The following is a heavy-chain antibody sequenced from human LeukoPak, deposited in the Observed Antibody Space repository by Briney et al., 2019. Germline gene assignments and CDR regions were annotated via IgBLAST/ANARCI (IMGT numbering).Heavy chain of an antibody. CDR2: ISYDGSNK. Sequence: GGSLRLSCAASGFTFSSYAMHWVRQAPGKGLEWVAVISYDGSNKYYADSVKGRFTISRDNSKNTLYLQMNSLRAEDTAVYYCARDSKCPQFWGQGTLVTVST. J-gene: IGHJ4*02. V-gene: IGHV3-30-3*01. CDR3: ARDSKCPQF. CDR1: GFTFSSYA.